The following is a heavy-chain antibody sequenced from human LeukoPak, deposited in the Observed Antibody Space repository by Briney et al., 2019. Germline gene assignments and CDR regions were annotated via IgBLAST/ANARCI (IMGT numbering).Heavy chain of an antibody. D-gene: IGHD2-21*01. CDR2: IYYTGTT. Sequence: PSETLSLTCTVSGASISDYYWSWIRQPPGKGLEWIGYIYYTGTTNYNPSLKSRVTISVDTSKNQFSLKLTSVTAADTAVYYCARGHRGLGYWGQGTLVSASS. CDR3: ARGHRGLGY. CDR1: GASISDYY. V-gene: IGHV4-59*01. J-gene: IGHJ4*02.